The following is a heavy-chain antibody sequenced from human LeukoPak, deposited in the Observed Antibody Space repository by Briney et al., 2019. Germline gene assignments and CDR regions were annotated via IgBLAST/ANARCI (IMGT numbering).Heavy chain of an antibody. CDR3: ARDRWTAMVTWYFDY. CDR1: GGTFSSYA. Sequence: ASVKVSCKASGGTFSSYAISWVRQAPGQGLEWMGRIIPIFGTANCAQKFQGRVTITTDESTSTAYMGLSSLRSEDTAVYYCARDRWTAMVTWYFDYWGQGTLVTVSS. D-gene: IGHD5-18*01. J-gene: IGHJ4*02. CDR2: IIPIFGTA. V-gene: IGHV1-69*05.